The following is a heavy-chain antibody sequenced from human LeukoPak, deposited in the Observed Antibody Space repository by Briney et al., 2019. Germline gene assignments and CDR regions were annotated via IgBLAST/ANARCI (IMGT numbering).Heavy chain of an antibody. V-gene: IGHV3-NL1*01. CDR2: IYSGGST. CDR3: AKGPSSIAAAMYFDF. Sequence: GGSLRLSCAASGFTFSRYSMTWVRQAPGKGLEWVSLIYSGGSTYYADSVKGRFTISRDNSKNTLYLQMNSLRAEDTAVYYCAKGPSSIAAAMYFDFWGQGTLVTVSS. D-gene: IGHD6-13*01. J-gene: IGHJ4*02. CDR1: GFTFSRYS.